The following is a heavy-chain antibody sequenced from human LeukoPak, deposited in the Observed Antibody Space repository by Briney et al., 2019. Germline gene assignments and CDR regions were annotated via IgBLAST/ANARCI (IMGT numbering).Heavy chain of an antibody. V-gene: IGHV3-74*01. CDR3: ARGWITAGAYYDY. CDR1: GFTINSYW. D-gene: IGHD6-13*01. J-gene: IGHJ4*02. CDR2: IHSDGSST. Sequence: SGGSLRLSCAASGFTINSYWMHWVRQAPGKGLVWVSRIHSDGSSTSYADSVKGRFTMSRDNAKNTLYLQMNSLRAEDTAVYYCARGWITAGAYYDYWGQGTLVTVSS.